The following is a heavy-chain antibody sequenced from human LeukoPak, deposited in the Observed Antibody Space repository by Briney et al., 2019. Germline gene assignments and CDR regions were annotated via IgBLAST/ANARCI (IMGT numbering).Heavy chain of an antibody. CDR1: RYTFTGYY. J-gene: IGHJ4*02. CDR2: INPNSGGT. V-gene: IGHV1-2*02. D-gene: IGHD5-12*01. Sequence: APSVKVSCKASRYTFTGYYMHWARQAPGQGLEWMGWINPNSGGTNYAQKFQGRVTMTRDTSISTAYMELSRLRSDDTAVYYCAIIVATIGPFDYWGQGTLVTVSS. CDR3: AIIVATIGPFDY.